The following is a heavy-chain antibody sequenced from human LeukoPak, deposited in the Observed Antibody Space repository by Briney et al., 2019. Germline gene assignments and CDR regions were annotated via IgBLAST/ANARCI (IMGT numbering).Heavy chain of an antibody. CDR1: GYTFRGNY. CDR2: IDANNGDT. J-gene: IGHJ4*02. D-gene: IGHD4-11*01. V-gene: IGHV1-2*02. CDR3: ARDPSSVTLYFFDY. Sequence: GASVKLSCKASGYTFRGNYIHWLRQAPGQGLEWMTWIDANNGDTKSAQKFQGRVTMSRDTSISTAYMDLSSLSPDDAAVYYCARDPSSVTLYFFDYWGQGTLVTVSS.